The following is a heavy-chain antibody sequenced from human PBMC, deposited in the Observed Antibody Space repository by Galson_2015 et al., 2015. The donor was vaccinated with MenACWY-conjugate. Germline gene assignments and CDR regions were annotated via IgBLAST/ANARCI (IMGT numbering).Heavy chain of an antibody. Sequence: SLRLSCAASGFTFSNHGMNWVRQAPGKGLEWLSYISSSGSTTYYADSLRGRFTISRDNAKNPLYLQVNSLRPEDTAVFYCARDLSSVWYSAFDFWGRGTLVTVSS. CDR1: GFTFSNHG. J-gene: IGHJ3*01. V-gene: IGHV3-48*03. CDR3: ARDLSSVWYSAFDF. D-gene: IGHD6-13*01. CDR2: ISSSGSTT.